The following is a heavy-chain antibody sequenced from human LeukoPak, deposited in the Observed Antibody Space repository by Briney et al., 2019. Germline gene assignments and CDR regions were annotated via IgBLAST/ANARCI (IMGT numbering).Heavy chain of an antibody. CDR1: GFTFSSYS. CDR3: ARDRRSSAPDAFDI. V-gene: IGHV3-21*01. Sequence: GGSLRLSCAASGFTFSSYSMNWVRQAPRKGLEWVSSISSSSSYIYYADSVKGRFTISRDNAKNSLYLQMNSLRAEDTAVYYCARDRRSSAPDAFDIWGQGTMVTVSS. CDR2: ISSSSSYI. D-gene: IGHD3-22*01. J-gene: IGHJ3*02.